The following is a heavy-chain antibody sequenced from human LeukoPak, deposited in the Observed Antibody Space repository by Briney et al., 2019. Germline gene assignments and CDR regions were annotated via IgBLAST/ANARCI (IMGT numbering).Heavy chain of an antibody. D-gene: IGHD3-22*01. CDR2: ISDSGDST. V-gene: IGHV3-23*01. Sequence: GGTLRLSCAVSGFTFSIYGMSWVRQAPGKGLEWVSAISDSGDSTYYADSVKGRFTISRDNSKNTLYLQMNSLRAEDTAVYYCAVHNSGFCYWGQGTQVTVSS. CDR3: AVHNSGFCY. J-gene: IGHJ4*02. CDR1: GFTFSIYG.